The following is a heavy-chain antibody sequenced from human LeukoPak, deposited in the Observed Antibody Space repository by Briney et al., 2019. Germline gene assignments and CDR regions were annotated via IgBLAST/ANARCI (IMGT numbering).Heavy chain of an antibody. D-gene: IGHD3-22*01. CDR2: ISDSGDST. V-gene: IGHV3-23*01. Sequence: GGTLRLSCAVSGFTFSIYGMSWVRQAPGKGLEWVSAISDSGDSTYYADSVKGRFTISRDNSKNTLYLQMNSLRAEDTAVYYCAVHNSGFCYWGQGTQVTVSS. CDR3: AVHNSGFCY. J-gene: IGHJ4*02. CDR1: GFTFSIYG.